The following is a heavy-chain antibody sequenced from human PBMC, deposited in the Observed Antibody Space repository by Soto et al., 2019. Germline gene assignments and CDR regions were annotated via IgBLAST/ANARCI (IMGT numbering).Heavy chain of an antibody. J-gene: IGHJ6*04. Sequence: AGGSLRLSCAASGFTFSSYAMHWVRQAPGKGLEWVAVISYDGSNKYYADSVKGRFTISRDNSKNTLYLQMNSLRAEDTAVYYCARVRLWHYVWGKSRGFYYYCVRDVGAKGPRVTVP. CDR1: GFTFSSYA. CDR3: ARVRLWHYVWGKSRGFYYYCVRDV. D-gene: IGHD3-16*01. V-gene: IGHV3-30-3*01. CDR2: ISYDGSNK.